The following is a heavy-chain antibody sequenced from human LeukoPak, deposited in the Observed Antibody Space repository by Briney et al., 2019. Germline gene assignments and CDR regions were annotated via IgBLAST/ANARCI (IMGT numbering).Heavy chain of an antibody. CDR1: GFTFSSYG. Sequence: GGSLRLSCAASGFTFSSYGMHWVRQAPGKGLEWVAVISYDGSNKYYADSVKGRFTISRDNSKNTLYLQMNSLRAEDTAVYYCAKALFPGYSRPLLDYWGQGTLVIVSS. D-gene: IGHD5-18*01. J-gene: IGHJ4*02. CDR3: AKALFPGYSRPLLDY. CDR2: ISYDGSNK. V-gene: IGHV3-30*18.